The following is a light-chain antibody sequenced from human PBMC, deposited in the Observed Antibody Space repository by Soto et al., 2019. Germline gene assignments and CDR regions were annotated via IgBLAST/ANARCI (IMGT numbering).Light chain of an antibody. Sequence: EIVMTHSPATLPVAQGERATLSCRASQSISNNVAWYQQRPGQAPRLLIFGASTRTTGIPGRFSGSGSGTEFTLTISSLQSEESAVYYCKQHNCWPFTSGGGTKVEIK. CDR2: GAS. CDR3: KQHNCWPFT. V-gene: IGKV3-15*01. J-gene: IGKJ4*01. CDR1: QSISNN.